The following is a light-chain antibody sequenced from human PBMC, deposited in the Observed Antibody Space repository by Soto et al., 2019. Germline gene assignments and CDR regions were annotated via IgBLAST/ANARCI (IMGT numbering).Light chain of an antibody. CDR1: SSDVGGYNY. J-gene: IGLJ3*02. Sequence: QSALTQPASVSGSPGQSITISCTGTSSDVGGYNYVSWYQQHPGKAPKLIIYEVSNRPSGVSNRFSGSKSGNTASLTVSGLQAEDGADYYCSSYSSVTTLWVFGGGTKLTVL. CDR2: EVS. CDR3: SSYSSVTTLWV. V-gene: IGLV2-14*01.